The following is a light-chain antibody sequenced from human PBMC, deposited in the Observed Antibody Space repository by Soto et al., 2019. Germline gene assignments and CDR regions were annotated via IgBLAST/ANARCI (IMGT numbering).Light chain of an antibody. J-gene: IGLJ1*01. V-gene: IGLV2-18*02. CDR3: TSFTISNTYV. Sequence: QSALTQPPSVSGSPGQSVTISCTGTTSDVGSYNRVSWYQQPPGTAPKLMISEVNIRPSGVPDRFSGSKSGNTASLTISGLQAEDEADYYCTSFTISNTYVFGTGTKVTVL. CDR1: TSDVGSYNR. CDR2: EVN.